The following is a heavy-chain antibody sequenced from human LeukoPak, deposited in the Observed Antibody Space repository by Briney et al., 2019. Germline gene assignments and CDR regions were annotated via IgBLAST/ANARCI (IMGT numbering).Heavy chain of an antibody. J-gene: IGHJ5*02. Sequence: ASVKVSRKASGYTFRIHDFNWVRQAPGQGLEWMGWVSPKTGRTGYAQKFQGTVYMTTNASLSTAYMELSSLRSDDTAVYFCARESERNDGWFDPWGQGTLVTVSS. CDR3: ARESERNDGWFDP. D-gene: IGHD1-1*01. CDR1: GYTFRIHD. V-gene: IGHV1-8*01. CDR2: VSPKTGRT.